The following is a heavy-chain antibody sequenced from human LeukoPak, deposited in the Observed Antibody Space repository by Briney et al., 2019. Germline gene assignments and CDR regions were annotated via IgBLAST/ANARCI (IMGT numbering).Heavy chain of an antibody. Sequence: GGSLRLSCAASGFTFSDHYMDWVRQAPGKGLEWGGRTRNKANSYTTEYAASVKGRFTISRDDSKNSLYLQMNSLKTEDTAVYYCATSWRSTAFDYWGQGTLVTVSS. V-gene: IGHV3-72*01. CDR2: TRNKANSYTT. J-gene: IGHJ4*02. CDR3: ATSWRSTAFDY. CDR1: GFTFSDHY.